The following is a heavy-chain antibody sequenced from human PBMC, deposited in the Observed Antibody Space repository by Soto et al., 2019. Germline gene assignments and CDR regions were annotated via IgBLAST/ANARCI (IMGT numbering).Heavy chain of an antibody. J-gene: IGHJ4*02. V-gene: IGHV4-4*02. Sequence: SETLSLTCSVSGGSISRSNWWTRVRQAPGKGLEWIGELYPSGGTTYNPSLQNRVTISVDYSKNHLSLTLTSVTAEDTAVYYCARGGLNVHYYFAHWGQGAQVTVSS. CDR2: LYPSGGT. CDR3: ARGGLNVHYYFAH. CDR1: GGSISRSNW. D-gene: IGHD3-10*01.